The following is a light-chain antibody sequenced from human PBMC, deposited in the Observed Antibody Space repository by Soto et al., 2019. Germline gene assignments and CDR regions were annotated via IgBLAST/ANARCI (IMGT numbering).Light chain of an antibody. V-gene: IGKV3-20*01. CDR2: GAS. Sequence: EIVVTQSPGTLSLSPGERATLSCRSSQSVSSSYLAWYQQNPGQAPRLLIYGASGRATGIPDRFSGSGSGTDFTLTISRVEPEYFAVYYCQQYGSSITFGQGTRLEIK. CDR1: QSVSSSY. CDR3: QQYGSSIT. J-gene: IGKJ5*01.